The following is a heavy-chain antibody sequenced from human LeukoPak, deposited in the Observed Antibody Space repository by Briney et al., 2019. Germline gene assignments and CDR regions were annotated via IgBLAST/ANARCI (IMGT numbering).Heavy chain of an antibody. Sequence: PGGSLRLSCAASGFTFSSYGMHWVRQAPGKGLEWVAVISYDGSNKYYADSVKGRFTISRDNSKNTLYLQMNSLRAEDTAVYYCAKISLYYYDSSSAFDIWGQGTMVTVSS. CDR1: GFTFSSYG. V-gene: IGHV3-30*18. CDR3: AKISLYYYDSSSAFDI. D-gene: IGHD3-22*01. J-gene: IGHJ3*02. CDR2: ISYDGSNK.